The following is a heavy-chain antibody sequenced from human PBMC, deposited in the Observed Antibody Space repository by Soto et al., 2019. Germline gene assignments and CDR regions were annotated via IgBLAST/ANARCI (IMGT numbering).Heavy chain of an antibody. J-gene: IGHJ3*01. Sequence: QVRLVESGGGVVQPGTSLRLSCAASGFTFSDYVIHWVRQAAGKGLEWVASMTYDGATEYYADSVKGRFTMSRDNSKRVLSLHMNSLRPDDTAVYYCARVRLSIAVNDALDVWGQGTTVTVSS. CDR1: GFTFSDYV. D-gene: IGHD3-3*02. V-gene: IGHV3-30*14. CDR2: MTYDGATE. CDR3: ARVRLSIAVNDALDV.